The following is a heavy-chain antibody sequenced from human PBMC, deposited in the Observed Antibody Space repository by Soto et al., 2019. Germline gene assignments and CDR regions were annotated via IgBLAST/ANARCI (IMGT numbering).Heavy chain of an antibody. D-gene: IGHD2-15*01. CDR1: GGSISSYY. CDR2: IYYSGST. Sequence: SETLSLTCTVSGGSISSYYWSWIRQPPGKGLEWIGYIYYSGSTNYNPSLKSRVTISVDTSKNQFSLKLSSVTAADTAVYYCAREEGVVVVAATRLRYFDLWGRGTLVTV. V-gene: IGHV4-59*01. J-gene: IGHJ2*01. CDR3: AREEGVVVVAATRLRYFDL.